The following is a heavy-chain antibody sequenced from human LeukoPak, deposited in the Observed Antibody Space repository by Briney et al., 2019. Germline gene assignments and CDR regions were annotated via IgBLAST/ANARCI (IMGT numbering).Heavy chain of an antibody. CDR3: AQGFTSSITTVIPEYFNQ. V-gene: IGHV1-69*13. D-gene: IGHD3-10*01. CDR2: IIPIFGTA. Sequence: ASVKVSCKASGDTFNNYAMSWVRQAPGQGFEWMGGIIPIFGTANYAQNFQGRVTITADGSTSTAYMELSSLTSDDTAVYYCAQGFTSSITTVIPEYFNQWGQGTLVTISS. J-gene: IGHJ1*01. CDR1: GDTFNNYA.